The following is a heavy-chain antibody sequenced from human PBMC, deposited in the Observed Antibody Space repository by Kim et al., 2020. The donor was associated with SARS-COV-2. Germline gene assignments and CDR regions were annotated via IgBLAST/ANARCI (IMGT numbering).Heavy chain of an antibody. J-gene: IGHJ4*02. CDR3: ARGHGTTAMVTPFDY. CDR1: GGSISSYY. V-gene: IGHV4-59*01. Sequence: SETLSLTCTVSGGSISSYYWSWIRQPPGKGLEWIGYIYYSGSTNYNPSLKSRVTISVDTSKNQFSLKLSSVTAADTAVYYCARGHGTTAMVTPFDYWGQGTLVTVSS. D-gene: IGHD5-18*01. CDR2: IYYSGST.